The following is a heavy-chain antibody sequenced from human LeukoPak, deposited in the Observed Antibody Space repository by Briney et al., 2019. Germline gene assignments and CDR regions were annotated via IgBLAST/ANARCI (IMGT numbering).Heavy chain of an antibody. CDR2: IYSGGST. D-gene: IGHD6-19*01. Sequence: GGSLRLSCAASGFTFSSYTMNWVRQAPGKGLEWVSVIYSGGSTYYADSVKGRFTISRHNSKNTLYLQMNSLRAEDTAVYYCARVIVAVASVNWLDPWGQGTLVTVSS. CDR3: ARVIVAVASVNWLDP. V-gene: IGHV3-53*04. J-gene: IGHJ5*02. CDR1: GFTFSSYT.